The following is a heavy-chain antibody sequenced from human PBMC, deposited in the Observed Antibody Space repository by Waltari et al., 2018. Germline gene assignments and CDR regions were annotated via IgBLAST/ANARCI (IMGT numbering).Heavy chain of an antibody. CDR1: GYTLTELS. CDR2: FVPEDGET. J-gene: IGHJ4*02. CDR3: ATYYTRGGGFL. D-gene: IGHD3-3*01. V-gene: IGHV1-24*01. Sequence: QVQLVQSGAEVKKPGASVKVSCKVSGYTLTELSRHWVRQAPGKGLEWMGGFVPEDGETIYEKKFQGRVTMTEDTSTDTAYMERSSLRSEDTAVYYCATYYTRGGGFLWGQGTLVTVSS.